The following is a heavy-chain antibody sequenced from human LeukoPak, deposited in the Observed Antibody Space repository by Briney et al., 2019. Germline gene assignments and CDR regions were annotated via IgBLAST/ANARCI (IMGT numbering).Heavy chain of an antibody. D-gene: IGHD1-14*01. CDR1: GYTFTNYY. CDR2: IHSGGGST. V-gene: IGHV1-46*01. Sequence: GASVKVSCKASGYTFTNYYMHWVRQAPGQGLEWMGIIHSGGGSTTYAQKFQGRVTMTRDTSTSTVYMEVSSLRSEDTAVYYCARDGPHHSWDYGGQGTLVTVSS. J-gene: IGHJ4*02. CDR3: ARDGPHHSWDY.